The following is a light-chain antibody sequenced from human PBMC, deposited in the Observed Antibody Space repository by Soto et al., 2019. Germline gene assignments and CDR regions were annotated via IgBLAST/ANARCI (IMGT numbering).Light chain of an antibody. V-gene: IGLV2-14*01. J-gene: IGLJ1*01. CDR3: SSYASSSTYV. CDR1: SSEVGANSY. CDR2: DVS. Sequence: QSVLTQPASVSGSPGQSITISCTGNSSEVGANSYVSWYQQHPGKAPKLMIYDVSNRPSGVSNRFSGSKSGNSASLTISGLHAEDEADYYCSSYASSSTYVFGTGTRSPS.